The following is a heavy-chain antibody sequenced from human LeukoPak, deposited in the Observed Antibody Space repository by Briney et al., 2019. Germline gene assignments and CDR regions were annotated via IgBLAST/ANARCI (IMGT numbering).Heavy chain of an antibody. CDR2: ISYDGSNK. Sequence: GGSLRLSCAASGFTFSSYGMHWVRQAPGKGLEWVAVISYDGSNKYYADSVKGRFTISRDNSKNTLYLQMNSLRAEDTAVYYCAREPYYDYIWGSYHWGQGTLVTVSS. CDR3: AREPYYDYIWGSYH. V-gene: IGHV3-30*03. D-gene: IGHD3-16*01. J-gene: IGHJ5*02. CDR1: GFTFSSYG.